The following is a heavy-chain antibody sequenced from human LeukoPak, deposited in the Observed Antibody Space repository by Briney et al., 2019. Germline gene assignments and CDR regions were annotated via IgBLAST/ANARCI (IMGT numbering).Heavy chain of an antibody. CDR3: ARDDAAAGIIFDY. CDR1: GFTYSTYW. CDR2: INNDGSRT. D-gene: IGHD6-13*01. V-gene: IGHV3-74*01. Sequence: QPGGSLRLSCAASGFTYSTYWMRWVRQVPGKGLVWVSRINNDGSRTNYAASVKGRFTISRDNAKNTVFLQMNSLRVEDTAVYYCARDDAAAGIIFDYWGQGTLVTVSS. J-gene: IGHJ4*02.